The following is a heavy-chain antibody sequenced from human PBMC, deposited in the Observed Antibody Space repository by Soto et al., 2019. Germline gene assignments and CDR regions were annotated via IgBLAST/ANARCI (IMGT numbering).Heavy chain of an antibody. V-gene: IGHV1-3*01. Sequence: ASVKVSWKASGYTFTSYAMHWVRQAPGQRLEWMGWINAGNGNAKYSQKFQGRVTITRDTSASTAYMELSSLRSEDTAVYYCARGDILGWFDPWGQGTLVTVSS. J-gene: IGHJ5*02. CDR2: INAGNGNA. CDR3: ARGDILGWFDP. D-gene: IGHD2-15*01. CDR1: GYTFTSYA.